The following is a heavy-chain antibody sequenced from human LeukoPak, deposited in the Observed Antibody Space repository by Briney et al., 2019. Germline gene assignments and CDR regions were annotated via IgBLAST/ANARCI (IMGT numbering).Heavy chain of an antibody. CDR2: IYTSGST. D-gene: IGHD3-22*01. V-gene: IGHV4-61*02. J-gene: IGHJ4*02. CDR1: GGSISSGSYY. Sequence: PSETLSLTCTVSGGSISSGSYYWSWIRQPAGKGLEWIGRIYTSGSTNYNPSLKSRVTISVDTSKNQFSLKLSSVTAADTAVYYCATNADYYDSSGHGGNYFDYWGQGTLVTVSS. CDR3: ATNADYYDSSGHGGNYFDY.